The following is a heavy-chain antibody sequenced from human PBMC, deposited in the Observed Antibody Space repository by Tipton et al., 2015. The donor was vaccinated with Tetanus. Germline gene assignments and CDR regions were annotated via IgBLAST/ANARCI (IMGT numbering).Heavy chain of an antibody. CDR1: GGTFSSYA. Sequence: LVQSGAEVKKPGSSVKVSCKASGGTFSSYAISWVRQAPGQGLEWMGGIIPIFGTANYAQKFQGRVTITADESTSPAYMELSSLRSEDTAVYYCARSWDIVVVPASNYGMDVWGQGTTVTVSS. CDR3: ARSWDIVVVPASNYGMDV. D-gene: IGHD2-2*01. V-gene: IGHV1-69*01. J-gene: IGHJ6*02. CDR2: IIPIFGTA.